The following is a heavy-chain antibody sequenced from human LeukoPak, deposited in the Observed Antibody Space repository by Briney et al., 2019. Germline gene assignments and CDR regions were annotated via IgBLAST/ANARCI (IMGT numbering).Heavy chain of an antibody. CDR3: TAGHPSAENCFDP. D-gene: IGHD2-2*01. Sequence: GGSLRLSCAASGFTFSGSAMHWVRQASGKGLGWVGRIRSKANNYATTYAASVRGRFTISRDDSENTGYLQMNSLKTEDTAVYYCTAGHPSAENCFDPWGQGTLVTVSS. CDR2: IRSKANNYAT. CDR1: GFTFSGSA. V-gene: IGHV3-73*01. J-gene: IGHJ5*02.